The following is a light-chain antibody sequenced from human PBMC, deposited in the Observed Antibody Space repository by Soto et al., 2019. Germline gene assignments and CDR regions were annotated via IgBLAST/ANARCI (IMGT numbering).Light chain of an antibody. Sequence: EILLTQSPGTLSLSPGERATLSCRASQSISGNSLAWYQQKPGQAPRLLIYETSTRATGVPDRFSGSGSGTDFTLTISRLEPADFAVYYCQQFGGSPMYTFGQGTTLEI. CDR2: ETS. J-gene: IGKJ2*01. CDR3: QQFGGSPMYT. V-gene: IGKV3-20*01. CDR1: QSISGNS.